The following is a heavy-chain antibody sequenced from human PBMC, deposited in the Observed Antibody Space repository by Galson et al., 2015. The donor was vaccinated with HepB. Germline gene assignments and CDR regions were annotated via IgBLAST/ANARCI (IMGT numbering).Heavy chain of an antibody. V-gene: IGHV3-30*18. Sequence: SLRLSCAASGFTFRTSGMTWVRQAPGKGLEWVAVIGYRETYKHYADSVKGRFAISRDNSKNTLYLQMNSLRAEDTAVYYCAKDTFPGTGWYQEYDYWGQGTLVTVSS. CDR2: IGYRETYK. CDR1: GFTFRTSG. J-gene: IGHJ4*02. D-gene: IGHD6-19*01. CDR3: AKDTFPGTGWYQEYDY.